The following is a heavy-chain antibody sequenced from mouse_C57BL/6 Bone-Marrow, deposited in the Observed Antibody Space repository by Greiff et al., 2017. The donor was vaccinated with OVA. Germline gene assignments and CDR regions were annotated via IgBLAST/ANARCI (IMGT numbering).Heavy chain of an antibody. Sequence: QVQPKQSGAELARPGASVKMSCKASGYTFTSYTMHWVKQRPGQGLEWIGYINPSSGYTKYYQKFKDKATLTADKSSSTAYMQLSSLTSEDSAVYYCIYYGYLWFAYWGQGTLVTVSA. CDR3: IYYGYLWFAY. D-gene: IGHD2-2*01. CDR2: INPSSGYT. J-gene: IGHJ3*01. CDR1: GYTFTSYT. V-gene: IGHV1-4*01.